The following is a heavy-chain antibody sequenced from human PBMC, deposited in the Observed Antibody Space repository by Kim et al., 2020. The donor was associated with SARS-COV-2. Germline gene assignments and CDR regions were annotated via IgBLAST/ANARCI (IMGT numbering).Heavy chain of an antibody. Sequence: SVKVSCKASGGTFSSYAISWVRQAPGQGLEWMGGIIPIFGTANYAQKFQGRVTITADESTSTAYMELLSLRSEDTAVYYWARDGGHYDSSGPLDYWGQGTLVTVSS. D-gene: IGHD3-22*01. CDR3: ARDGGHYDSSGPLDY. V-gene: IGHV1-69*13. CDR1: GGTFSSYA. J-gene: IGHJ4*02. CDR2: IIPIFGTA.